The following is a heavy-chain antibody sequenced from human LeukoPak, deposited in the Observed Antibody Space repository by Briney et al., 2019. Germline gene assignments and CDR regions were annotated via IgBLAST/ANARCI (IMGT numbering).Heavy chain of an antibody. CDR3: ARHGVGPRFDP. Sequence: SETLSLTCTASGGSISSYYWSWIRQPPGKGLEWIGYIYYSGSTYYNPSLKSRVTISVDTSKNQFSPNLNSMSAADTAVYYCARHGVGPRFDPWGQGTLVTVSS. CDR1: GGSISSYY. J-gene: IGHJ5*02. CDR2: IYYSGST. V-gene: IGHV4-59*08.